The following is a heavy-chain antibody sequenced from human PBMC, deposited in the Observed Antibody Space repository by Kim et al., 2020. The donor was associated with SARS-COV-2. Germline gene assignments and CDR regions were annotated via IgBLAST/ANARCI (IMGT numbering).Heavy chain of an antibody. Sequence: SETLSLTCAVYGGSFSGYYWSWIRQPPGKGLEWIGEINHSGSTNYNPSLKSRVTISVDTSKNQFSLKLSSVTAADTAVYYCARGRRVVVVPAAITFDPWGQGTLVTVSS. CDR1: GGSFSGYY. CDR3: ARGRRVVVVPAAITFDP. CDR2: INHSGST. D-gene: IGHD2-2*01. J-gene: IGHJ5*02. V-gene: IGHV4-34*01.